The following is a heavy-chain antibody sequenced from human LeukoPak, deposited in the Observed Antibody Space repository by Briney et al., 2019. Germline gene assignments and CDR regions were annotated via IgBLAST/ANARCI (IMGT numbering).Heavy chain of an antibody. V-gene: IGHV4-59*01. J-gene: IGHJ4*02. CDR1: GGSISSYY. D-gene: IGHD6-13*01. CDR2: IYYSGST. Sequence: SETLSLTCTVSGGSISSYYWSWIRQPPGKGLEWIGYIYYSGSTNYNPSLKSRVTISVDTSKNQFSLKLSSVTAADTAVYYCARVKGSSWTLKHDYWGQGTLVTVSS. CDR3: ARVKGSSWTLKHDY.